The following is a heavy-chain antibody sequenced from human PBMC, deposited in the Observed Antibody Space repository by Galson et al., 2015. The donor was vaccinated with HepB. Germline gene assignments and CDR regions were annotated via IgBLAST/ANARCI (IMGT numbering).Heavy chain of an antibody. V-gene: IGHV4-59*01. CDR3: ARDGVGYCSSTSCYPYWYFDL. CDR2: IYYSGST. CDR1: GGSISSYY. D-gene: IGHD2-2*01. Sequence: ETLSLTCTVSGGSISSYYWSWIRQPPGKGLEWIGYIYYSGSTNYNPSLKSRVTISVDTSKNQFSLKLSSVTAADTAVYYCARDGVGYCSSTSCYPYWYFDLWGRGTLVTVSS. J-gene: IGHJ2*01.